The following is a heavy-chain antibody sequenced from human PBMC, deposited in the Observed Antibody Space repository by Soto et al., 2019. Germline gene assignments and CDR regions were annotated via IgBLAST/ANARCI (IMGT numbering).Heavy chain of an antibody. D-gene: IGHD6-13*01. J-gene: IGHJ2*01. Sequence: GASVKVSCKASAGTFSSYAISWVRRAPGQGLEWMGGIIPIFGTANYAQKFQGRVTITADESTSTAYMELSSLRSGDPGVYYCARGSTAAAGNHWYFDLWGRGTLVTVSS. V-gene: IGHV1-69*13. CDR3: ARGSTAAAGNHWYFDL. CDR2: IIPIFGTA. CDR1: AGTFSSYA.